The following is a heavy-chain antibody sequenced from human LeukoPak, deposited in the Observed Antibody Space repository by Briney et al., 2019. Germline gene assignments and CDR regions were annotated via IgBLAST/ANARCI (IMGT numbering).Heavy chain of an antibody. CDR3: ATPRHYYDSSGYPQN. Sequence: ASVKVSCKASGYTFTSYYMHWVRQAPGQGLEWMGIINPSGGSTSYAQKFQGRVTMTRDTSTSTVYMELSSLRSEDTAVYYCATPRHYYDSSGYPQNWGQGTLVTVSP. CDR1: GYTFTSYY. V-gene: IGHV1-46*01. D-gene: IGHD3-22*01. CDR2: INPSGGST. J-gene: IGHJ4*02.